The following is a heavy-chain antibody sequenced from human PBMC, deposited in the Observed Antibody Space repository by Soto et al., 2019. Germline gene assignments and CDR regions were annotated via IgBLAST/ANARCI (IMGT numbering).Heavy chain of an antibody. CDR1: GYSFTSYW. J-gene: IGHJ6*02. CDR3: TTSIAAAGTGLFHYYYYGMDV. D-gene: IGHD6-13*01. Sequence: PGESLKISCKGSGYSFTSYWIGWVRQMPGKGLELMGIIYPGDSDTRYSPSFQGQVTISADQSISTAYLHWSMLMASDNAMYYCTTSIAAAGTGLFHYYYYGMDVWGQGTTVIVSS. CDR2: IYPGDSDT. V-gene: IGHV5-51*01.